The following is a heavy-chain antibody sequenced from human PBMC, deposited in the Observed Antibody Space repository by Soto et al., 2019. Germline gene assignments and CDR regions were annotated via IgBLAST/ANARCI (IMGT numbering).Heavy chain of an antibody. CDR1: GGSISSSNW. D-gene: IGHD3-22*01. J-gene: IGHJ4*02. V-gene: IGHV4-4*02. CDR3: ARSGYYYDSSGYYSDY. CDR2: IYHSGST. Sequence: PSETLSLTCAVSGGSISSSNWWSWVRQPPGKGLEWIGEIYHSGSTNYNPSLKSRVTISVDKSKNQFSLKLSSVTAADTAVYYCARSGYYYDSSGYYSDYWGQGTLVTVSS.